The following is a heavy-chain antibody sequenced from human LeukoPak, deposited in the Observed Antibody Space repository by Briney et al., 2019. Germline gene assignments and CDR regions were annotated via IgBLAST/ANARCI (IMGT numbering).Heavy chain of an antibody. V-gene: IGHV3-15*07. Sequence: GGSLRLSCAASGFTFSNAWMNWVREAPGKGRGWGGRIKSKTDGGTTDYAAPVKGRFTISRGDSKNPLYMQMKSLKTEDTAVYYCTTDTYYYDSSGYYPPDYWGQGTLVTVSS. CDR2: IKSKTDGGTT. D-gene: IGHD3-22*01. CDR3: TTDTYYYDSSGYYPPDY. J-gene: IGHJ4*02. CDR1: GFTFSNAW.